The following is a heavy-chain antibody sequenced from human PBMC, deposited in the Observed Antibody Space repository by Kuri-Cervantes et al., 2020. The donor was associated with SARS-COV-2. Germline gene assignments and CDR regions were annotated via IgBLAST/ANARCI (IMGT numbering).Heavy chain of an antibody. D-gene: IGHD5-18*01. J-gene: IGHJ6*02. CDR1: GFTFSSYG. V-gene: IGHV3-30*03. Sequence: GESLKISCAASGFTFSSYGMHWVRQAPGKGLEWVAVISYDGSNKYYADSVKGRFTISRDGAKNSLYLQMHSLRADDTAVYYCARGIHEGLDVWGPGTTVTVSS. CDR3: ARGIHEGLDV. CDR2: ISYDGSNK.